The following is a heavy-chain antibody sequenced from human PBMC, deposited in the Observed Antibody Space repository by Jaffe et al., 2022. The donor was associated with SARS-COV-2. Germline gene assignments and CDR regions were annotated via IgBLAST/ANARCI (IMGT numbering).Heavy chain of an antibody. J-gene: IGHJ6*02. CDR3: ARDRGTIPARYYGMDV. V-gene: IGHV4-4*02. D-gene: IGHD2-2*01. CDR1: GGSISSSNW. CDR2: IYHSGST. Sequence: QVQLQESGPGLVKPSGTLSLTCAVSGGSISSSNWWSWVRQPPGKGLEWIGEIYHSGSTNYNPSLRSRVTISVDKSENQFSLKVSSVTAADTAMYYCARDRGTIPARYYGMDVWGQGTTVTVSS.